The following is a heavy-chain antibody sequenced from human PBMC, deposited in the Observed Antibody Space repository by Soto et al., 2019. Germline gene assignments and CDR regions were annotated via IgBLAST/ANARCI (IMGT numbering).Heavy chain of an antibody. V-gene: IGHV4-34*01. CDR2: IEHSGST. J-gene: IGHJ4*02. CDR1: GASFSGYS. D-gene: IGHD1-26*01. Sequence: SETLSLTCAVHGASFSGYSWSWIRQPPGKGLEWIGDIEHSGSTNYNSSLRSRVTISLDTSKNHFSLKLDSVTAADTAVYYCARVGANPSDYWGQGTLVTVSS. CDR3: ARVGANPSDY.